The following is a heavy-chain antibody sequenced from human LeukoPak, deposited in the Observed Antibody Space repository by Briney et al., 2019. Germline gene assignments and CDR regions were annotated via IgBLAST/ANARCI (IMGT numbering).Heavy chain of an antibody. J-gene: IGHJ4*02. CDR1: VFTFSSYS. D-gene: IGHD1-26*01. Sequence: GGSLRLSCAASVFTFSSYSMNWVRQAPGKGLEWVSSISSSSTYIYYADSMKGRFTISRDNAKNSLYLQMNSLRAEDTAVYYCARGSSPGSYGSAYFFDYWGQGTLVTVSS. V-gene: IGHV3-21*01. CDR2: ISSSSTYI. CDR3: ARGSSPGSYGSAYFFDY.